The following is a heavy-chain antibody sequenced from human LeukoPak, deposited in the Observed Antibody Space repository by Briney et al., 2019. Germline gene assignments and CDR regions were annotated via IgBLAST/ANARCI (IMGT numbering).Heavy chain of an antibody. CDR3: ARGPSIQTFDS. V-gene: IGHV5-51*01. J-gene: IGHJ4*02. CDR2: IFPGDSDT. D-gene: IGHD1-1*01. Sequence: GESLKISCKGFGYNFATHWIGWVRQMPGKGLEWMGIIFPGDSDTRYSPSLQGQVTISADKSISTAYLQWSSLKASDTAMYYCARGPSIQTFDSWGQGTLVTVSS. CDR1: GYNFATHW.